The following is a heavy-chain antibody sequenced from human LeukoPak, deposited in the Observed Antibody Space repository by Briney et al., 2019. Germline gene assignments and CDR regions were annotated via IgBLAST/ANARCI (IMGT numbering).Heavy chain of an antibody. CDR1: GFTFSSYW. Sequence: GGSLRLSCAASGFTFSSYWMSWVRQAPGKGLEWVANIKQDGSEKFYVDPVKGRFTISRGNAKNSLYLQMNSLRAEDTAVYYCGGGLVRGPKDYWGQGTLVTVSS. V-gene: IGHV3-7*01. D-gene: IGHD3-10*01. CDR2: IKQDGSEK. J-gene: IGHJ4*02. CDR3: GGGLVRGPKDY.